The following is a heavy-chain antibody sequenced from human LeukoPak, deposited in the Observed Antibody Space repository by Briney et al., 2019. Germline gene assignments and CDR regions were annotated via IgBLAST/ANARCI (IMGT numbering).Heavy chain of an antibody. CDR3: AKQSLSDSSGHFYY. J-gene: IGHJ4*02. V-gene: IGHV3-23*01. CDR1: GFTFSSYA. CDR2: ITGSGGYT. Sequence: SGGSLRLSCAASGFTFSSYAMTWVRQAPGKGLEWFSTITGSGGYTYYADSVKGRFTISRDNSKNTLFLRMNSLRAEDTAVYFCAKQSLSDSSGHFYYWGQGTLVTVSS. D-gene: IGHD3-22*01.